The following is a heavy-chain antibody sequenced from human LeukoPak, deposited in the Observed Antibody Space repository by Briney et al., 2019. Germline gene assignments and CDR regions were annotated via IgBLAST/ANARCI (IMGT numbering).Heavy chain of an antibody. V-gene: IGHV3-23*01. Sequence: GGSLRLSCAASGFTFSSYAMSWVRQAPGKGLEWVSGISGSDGSTYYADSVKGRFTISRDSSKNTLYLQMDSLRVEDTAVYYCARGAAAGTTEYFQHWGQGTLVTVSS. D-gene: IGHD6-13*01. CDR3: ARGAAAGTTEYFQH. CDR2: ISGSDGST. J-gene: IGHJ1*01. CDR1: GFTFSSYA.